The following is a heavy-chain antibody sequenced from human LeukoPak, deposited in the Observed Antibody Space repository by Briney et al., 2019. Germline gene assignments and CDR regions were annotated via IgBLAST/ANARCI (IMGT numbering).Heavy chain of an antibody. J-gene: IGHJ5*02. V-gene: IGHV3-20*04. D-gene: IGHD2-21*01. CDR2: INWNGGST. Sequence: QPGGSLRLSCAASGFTFDDYGMSWVRQAPRKGLEWVSGINWNGGSTGYADSVKGRFTISRDNAKNSLYLQMNSLRAEDTALYYCARDIRDSDIVVVIASPWGQGTLVTVSS. CDR1: GFTFDDYG. CDR3: ARDIRDSDIVVVIASP.